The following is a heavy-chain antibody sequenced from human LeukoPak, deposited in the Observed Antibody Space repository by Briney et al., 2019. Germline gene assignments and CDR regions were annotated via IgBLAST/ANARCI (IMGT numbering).Heavy chain of an antibody. CDR2: IKTDGREN. J-gene: IGHJ5*02. Sequence: GRSLRLFCAASGFSWSSHWINWVRQAPGKGMEWVANIKTDGRENFYVDSVKGRLSLSRDNGKNSVYLQMTCVRVEDTAIYYCAPSPGGQGALVTVSS. CDR1: GFSWSSHW. V-gene: IGHV3-7*01. CDR3: APSP.